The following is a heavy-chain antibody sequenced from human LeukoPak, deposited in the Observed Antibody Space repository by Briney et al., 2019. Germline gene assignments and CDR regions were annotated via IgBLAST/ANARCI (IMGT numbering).Heavy chain of an antibody. CDR2: IKQDGGKK. V-gene: IGHV3-7*04. CDR1: GFPFSSYW. J-gene: IGHJ4*02. D-gene: IGHD5-24*01. CDR3: TRVGYIDEGIDY. Sequence: GGSLRLSCVASGFPFSSYWMTWVRQAPGKGLEWMANIKQDGGKKSYVDSVKGRFTISRDNAKNSLYLQMNSLRAEDTAIYYCTRVGYIDEGIDYWGQGTLVTVSS.